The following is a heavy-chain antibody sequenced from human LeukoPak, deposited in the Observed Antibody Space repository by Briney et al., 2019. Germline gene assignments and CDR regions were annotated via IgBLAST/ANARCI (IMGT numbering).Heavy chain of an antibody. Sequence: GRSLRLSCAASGFTFSSHAMIWFRQAPGTALESVSAISRSGGSTYYADSVKGRFTISRDNSKNTLYLQMNSLRAEDTAVYHCAKGGCRGTCNPLAYWGQGALVTVSP. CDR2: ISRSGGST. CDR3: AKGGCRGTCNPLAY. CDR1: GFTFSSHA. J-gene: IGHJ4*02. D-gene: IGHD2-15*01. V-gene: IGHV3-23*01.